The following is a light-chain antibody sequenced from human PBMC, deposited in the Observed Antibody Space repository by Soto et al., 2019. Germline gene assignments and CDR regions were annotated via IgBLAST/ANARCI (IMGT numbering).Light chain of an antibody. V-gene: IGKV1-39*01. J-gene: IGKJ5*01. Sequence: EIEITQSPSSLSASVGDRVTITCQASQNINNYLNWYQRKPGRAPKLLIYAASSLQSGVPSRFSGSGSGTDFTLTISSLQPEDFATYYCQQSYSTLSITFGQGTRL. CDR1: QNINNY. CDR2: AAS. CDR3: QQSYSTLSIT.